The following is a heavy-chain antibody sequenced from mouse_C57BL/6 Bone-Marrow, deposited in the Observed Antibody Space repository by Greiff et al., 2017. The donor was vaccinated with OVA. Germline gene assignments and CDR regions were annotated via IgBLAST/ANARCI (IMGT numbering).Heavy chain of an antibody. CDR3: ARHPLCSFCYAMDY. D-gene: IGHD6-2*01. Sequence: EVQRVESGGGLVQPGGSLKLSCAASGFTFSDYGMAWVRQAPRKGPEWVAFISNLAYSIYYADTVTGRFTISRENAKNTLYLEMSSLRSEDTAMYYCARHPLCSFCYAMDYWGQGTSVTVSS. CDR1: GFTFSDYG. CDR2: ISNLAYSI. V-gene: IGHV5-15*01. J-gene: IGHJ4*01.